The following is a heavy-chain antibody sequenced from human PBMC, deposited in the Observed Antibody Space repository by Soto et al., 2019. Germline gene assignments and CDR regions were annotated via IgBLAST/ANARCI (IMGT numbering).Heavy chain of an antibody. D-gene: IGHD2-15*01. J-gene: IGHJ4*01. CDR2: IKSKNDGGTT. Sequence: GGSLRISCAASGFTFITAWMNWVRQAPGKGLEWVGRIKSKNDGGTTDYAAPVKGRFTISRDDSKNTVYLQMNSLRTEDTALYYCAADLPGHGGGYEFDYWGQGTPVTVSS. CDR1: GFTFITAW. CDR3: AADLPGHGGGYEFDY. V-gene: IGHV3-15*07.